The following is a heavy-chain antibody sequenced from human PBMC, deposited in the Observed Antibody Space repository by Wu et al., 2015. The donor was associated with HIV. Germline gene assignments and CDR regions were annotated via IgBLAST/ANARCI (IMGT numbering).Heavy chain of an antibody. CDR1: GGTFSNYA. Sequence: QVQLVQSGAEVKKPGSSVKVSCKASGGTFSNYAIYWVRQAPGQGLEWMGRIIPIFGTTDYAQNFQRRVTITANESTSTAYLELSSLRSEDSAVYYCAKGGYLWGSYRYMSSDRWGQGT. V-gene: IGHV1-69*13. CDR2: IIPIFGTT. J-gene: IGHJ5*02. D-gene: IGHD3-16*02. CDR3: AKGGYLWGSYRYMSSDR.